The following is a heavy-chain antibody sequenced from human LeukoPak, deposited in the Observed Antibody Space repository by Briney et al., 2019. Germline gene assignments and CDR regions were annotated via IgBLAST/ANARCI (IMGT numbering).Heavy chain of an antibody. CDR2: IIPILGIA. CDR1: GGTFSSYA. V-gene: IGHV1-69*04. J-gene: IGHJ6*02. Sequence: SVKVSCKASGGTFSSYAISWVRQAPGQGLEWMGRIIPILGIANYAQKFQGRVTITTDKSTSTAYMELSSLRSEDAAVYYCARAMSGWKIYYYYYGMDVWGQGTTVTVSS. CDR3: ARAMSGWKIYYYYYGMDV. D-gene: IGHD6-19*01.